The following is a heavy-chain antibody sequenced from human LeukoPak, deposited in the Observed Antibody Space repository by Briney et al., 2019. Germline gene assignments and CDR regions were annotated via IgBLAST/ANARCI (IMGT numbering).Heavy chain of an antibody. CDR3: AKDGCRITSCHVLVDP. V-gene: IGHV3-30*18. CDR1: GFTFSSYA. CDR2: ISYDGSNK. D-gene: IGHD2-2*01. Sequence: GGSLRLSCSPSGFTFSSYAMQWVRQAPGKGLEWVAVISYDGSNKYFADSVKGRFTISRDNSKNTLYLQMNGPRAEDTAVYYCAKDGCRITSCHVLVDPWGQGTLVTVSS. J-gene: IGHJ5*02.